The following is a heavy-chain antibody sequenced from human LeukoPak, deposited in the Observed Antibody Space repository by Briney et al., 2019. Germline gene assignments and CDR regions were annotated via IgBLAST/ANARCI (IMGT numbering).Heavy chain of an antibody. CDR1: GFTFSSYG. CDR2: IRYDGSNK. D-gene: IGHD2-15*01. CDR3: AKLPPGCSGGSCYAL. Sequence: GGSLRLSCAASGFTFSSYGMHWVRQAPGKGLEWVAFIRYDGSNKYYADSVKGRFTISRDNSKNTLYLQMNSLRAEDTAVYYCAKLPPGCSGGSCYALWGQGTLVTVSS. V-gene: IGHV3-30*02. J-gene: IGHJ4*02.